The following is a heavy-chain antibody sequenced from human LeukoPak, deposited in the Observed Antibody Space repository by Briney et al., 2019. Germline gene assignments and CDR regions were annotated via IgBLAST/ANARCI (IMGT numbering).Heavy chain of an antibody. D-gene: IGHD3-10*01. Sequence: PGGSLRLSCAASGFIFSNYAMHWVRQAPGKGLEWVALISSDGSKTYHAGSVKGRFSISRDNSKNTLYLQLNSLRAEDTSVYYCARDSTYRYDSGSSGPHYFDYWGQGTLVTVSS. CDR1: GFIFSNYA. CDR3: ARDSTYRYDSGSSGPHYFDY. V-gene: IGHV3-30*01. CDR2: ISSDGSKT. J-gene: IGHJ4*02.